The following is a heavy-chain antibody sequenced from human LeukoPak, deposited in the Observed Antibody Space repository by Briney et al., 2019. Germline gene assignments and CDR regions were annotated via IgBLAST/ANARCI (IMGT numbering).Heavy chain of an antibody. D-gene: IGHD1-26*01. Sequence: GGSLRLSCAASGFTFSSYGMHWVRQAPGKGLEWVAVIWYDGSNENYADSVKGRFTISRDNSKKTIYLQMNSLRAEDTAVYYCARQGIVGARRGGWFDYWGQGTLVTVSS. CDR1: GFTFSSYG. V-gene: IGHV3-33*01. CDR2: IWYDGSNE. CDR3: ARQGIVGARRGGWFDY. J-gene: IGHJ4*02.